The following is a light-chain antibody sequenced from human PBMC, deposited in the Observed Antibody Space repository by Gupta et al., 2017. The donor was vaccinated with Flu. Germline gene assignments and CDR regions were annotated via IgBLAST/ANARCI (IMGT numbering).Light chain of an antibody. CDR3: RQALQTPQT. V-gene: IGKV2-28*01. Sequence: DIATTQSPPSLRVPLGDPASLSCRSSQILLHSNGRNYLDWYLQRPGQAPQLLIYLGSDRASGVPDRFSGSGSGTDCTLKSSRVEAEDVGVYYCRQALQTPQTFGHGTKVDIK. J-gene: IGKJ3*01. CDR1: QILLHSNGRNY. CDR2: LGS.